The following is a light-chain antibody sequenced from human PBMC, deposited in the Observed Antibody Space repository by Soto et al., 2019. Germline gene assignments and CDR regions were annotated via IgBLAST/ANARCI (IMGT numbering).Light chain of an antibody. J-gene: IGKJ5*01. Sequence: EMVLTQSPGTVSLSPLEIATLSSRASQSVSSSYLAWYQQKPGQAPRLLIYGASSRATGIPDRFSGSGSGTDFTLTISRLEPEDFAVYYCQHFGGTTFTFGQGTRLEI. CDR1: QSVSSSY. V-gene: IGKV3-20*01. CDR2: GAS. CDR3: QHFGGTTFT.